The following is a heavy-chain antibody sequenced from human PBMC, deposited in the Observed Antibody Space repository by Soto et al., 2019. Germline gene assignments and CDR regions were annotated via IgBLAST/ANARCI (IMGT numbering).Heavy chain of an antibody. CDR3: ARDHSSPYGDYPGYGMDV. V-gene: IGHV4-31*03. J-gene: IGHJ6*02. CDR2: IYYSGST. CDR1: GGSISSGGYY. D-gene: IGHD4-17*01. Sequence: SETLSLTCTVSGGSISSGGYYWSWIRQHPGKGLEWIGYIYYSGSTYYNPSLKSRVTISVDTSKNQFSLKLSSVTAADTAVYYCARDHSSPYGDYPGYGMDVWGQGTTVTVSS.